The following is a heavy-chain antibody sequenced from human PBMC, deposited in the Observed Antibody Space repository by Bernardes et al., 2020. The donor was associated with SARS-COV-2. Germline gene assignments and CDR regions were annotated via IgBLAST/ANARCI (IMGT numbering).Heavy chain of an antibody. Sequence: SETLSLTCAVSGASMRRGLVYWSWLRQPAGKGPQWIGRIHNGGVTNYNPSFAGRVTISVDRSRDLIFLNLTSVSAADTAKYYCARDCELGAGFNYYCGLDVWGQGTTVTVSS. CDR1: GASMRRGLVY. CDR2: IHNGGVT. CDR3: ARDCELGAGFNYYCGLDV. V-gene: IGHV4-61*02. J-gene: IGHJ6*02. D-gene: IGHD1-1*01.